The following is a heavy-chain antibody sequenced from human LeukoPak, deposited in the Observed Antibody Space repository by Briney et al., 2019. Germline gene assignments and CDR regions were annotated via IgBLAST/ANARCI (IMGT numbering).Heavy chain of an antibody. CDR3: ARARSSSWLDP. D-gene: IGHD6-13*01. V-gene: IGHV3-7*01. J-gene: IGHJ5*02. CDR2: IKQDGSEK. CDR1: GFTFSSYW. Sequence: GGSLRLSCAASGFTFSSYWMSWVRQAPGKGLEWVDNIKQDGSEKYYVDSVKGRITISRDNAKNSLYLQMNSLRAEDTAVYYCARARSSSWLDPWGQGTLVTVSS.